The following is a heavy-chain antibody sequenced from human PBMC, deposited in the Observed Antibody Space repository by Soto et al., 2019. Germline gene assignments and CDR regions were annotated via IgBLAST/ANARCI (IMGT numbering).Heavy chain of an antibody. Sequence: GASVKVSCKASGYTFTSYGISWVRQAPGQGLEWMGWIGAYNGNTNYAQKLQGRVTMTTDTSTSTAYMELRSLRSDDTAVYYCARDDMITFGGVIRPFDYWGQGTLVTVSS. CDR1: GYTFTSYG. CDR3: ARDDMITFGGVIRPFDY. CDR2: IGAYNGNT. V-gene: IGHV1-18*04. J-gene: IGHJ4*02. D-gene: IGHD3-16*02.